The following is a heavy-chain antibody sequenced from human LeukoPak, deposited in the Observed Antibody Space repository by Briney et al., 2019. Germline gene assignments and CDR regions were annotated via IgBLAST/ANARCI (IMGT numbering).Heavy chain of an antibody. V-gene: IGHV1-46*01. D-gene: IGHD4-17*01. Sequence: ASVKVSCKASGYTFTRYYMQWVRQAPGQGLEWMGIINPSGGSTSYAQKFQGRVTMTRDTSTSTVYMELSSLRSEDTAVYYCARDKTTVTTVYDCWGQGTLVTVSS. CDR3: ARDKTTVTTVYDC. J-gene: IGHJ4*02. CDR1: GYTFTRYY. CDR2: INPSGGST.